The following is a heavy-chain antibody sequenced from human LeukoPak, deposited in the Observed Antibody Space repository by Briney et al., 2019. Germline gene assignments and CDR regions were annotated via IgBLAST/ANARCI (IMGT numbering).Heavy chain of an antibody. CDR2: ISWDGAHT. CDR1: GFTFDDYT. Sequence: GGSLRLSCATSGFTFDDYTMHWVRQAPGKGLEWVSLISWDGAHTYYEDSARGRFTISRDNSKNSLYLQIHSLKTEDTALYYCVKGQLQSDYFDSWGQGTLVIVSS. CDR3: VKGQLQSDYFDS. D-gene: IGHD2-2*01. J-gene: IGHJ4*02. V-gene: IGHV3-43*01.